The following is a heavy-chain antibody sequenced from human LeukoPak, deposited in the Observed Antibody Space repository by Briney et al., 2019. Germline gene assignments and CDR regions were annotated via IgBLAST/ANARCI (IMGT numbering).Heavy chain of an antibody. CDR3: AGGATPGVF. J-gene: IGHJ4*02. CDR1: GGSFSGYY. V-gene: IGHV4-34*01. Sequence: SETLSLTCGVYGGSFSGYYWTWIRQPPGKGLEWIGEINHSGSTNYIPALKSRVTMSLDTSKNPFSLKPTPVTAADTAVYYCAGGATPGVFWGQGTLVTVSS. CDR2: INHSGST. D-gene: IGHD3-10*01.